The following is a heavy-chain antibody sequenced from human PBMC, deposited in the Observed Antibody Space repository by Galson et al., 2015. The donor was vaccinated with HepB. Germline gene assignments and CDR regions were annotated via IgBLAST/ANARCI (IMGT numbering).Heavy chain of an antibody. CDR1: GFTFGDYA. D-gene: IGHD3-22*01. CDR3: TRPIVVVILSIGY. Sequence: SLRLSCAASGFTFGDYAMSWFRQAPGKGLEWVGFIRSKAYGGTTEYAASVKGRFTISRDDSKSIAYLQMDSLKTEDTAVYYCTRPIVVVILSIGYWGQGTLVTVSS. V-gene: IGHV3-49*03. CDR2: IRSKAYGGTT. J-gene: IGHJ4*02.